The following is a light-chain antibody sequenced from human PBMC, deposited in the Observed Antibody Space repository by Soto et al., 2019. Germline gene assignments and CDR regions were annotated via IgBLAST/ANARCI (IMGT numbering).Light chain of an antibody. J-gene: IGKJ1*01. CDR3: QDYNSYSEA. CDR1: QGIRNE. Sequence: QVGQSSGALAASVAASDHITCRASQGIRNELSWYQQKPGKAPKLLIYKASTLKSGVPSRFSGSGSGTEFTLTISSLQPDDFAPYYCQDYNSYSEAFGQGTKV. V-gene: IGKV1-5*03. CDR2: KAS.